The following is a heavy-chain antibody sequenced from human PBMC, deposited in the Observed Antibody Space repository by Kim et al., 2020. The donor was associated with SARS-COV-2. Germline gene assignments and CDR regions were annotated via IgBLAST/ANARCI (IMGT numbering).Heavy chain of an antibody. V-gene: IGHV3-21*01. D-gene: IGHD3-10*01. CDR1: GFTFSSYS. J-gene: IGHJ6*02. CDR2: ISSSSSYI. CDR3: ASGWGTDGSGSYGNYYGMDV. Sequence: GGSLRLSCAASGFTFSSYSMNWVRQAPGKGLEWVSSISSSSSYIYYADSVKGRFTISRDNAKNSLYLQMNSLRAEDTAVYYCASGWGTDGSGSYGNYYGMDVWGQGTTVTVSS.